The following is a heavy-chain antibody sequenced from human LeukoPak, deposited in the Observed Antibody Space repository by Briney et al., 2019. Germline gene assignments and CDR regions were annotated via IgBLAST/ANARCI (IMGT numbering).Heavy chain of an antibody. J-gene: IGHJ1*01. Sequence: GGSLRLSCVASGFTVSGHYMSWVRQAPGKGLEWVSVIYGVGDTHYAESVKARFTISRDNSKNTLYLQMNSLRVEDTAVYYCNRYCTHGSCYPPDFQHWGQGTLVTVSS. V-gene: IGHV3-66*01. CDR1: GFTVSGHY. CDR3: NRYCTHGSCYPPDFQH. CDR2: IYGVGDT. D-gene: IGHD2-15*01.